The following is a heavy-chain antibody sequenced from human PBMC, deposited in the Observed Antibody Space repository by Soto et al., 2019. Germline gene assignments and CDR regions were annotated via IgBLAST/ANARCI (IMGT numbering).Heavy chain of an antibody. CDR2: LNGGPGQT. Sequence: QVQVVQSGAEVKKPGASVKVSCKASGYTFSTYGMHWVRQAPGQSLEWLGWLNGGPGQTRNSQRFQDRVIITGDTSASTGYMEQRSLRSEDTAVYYCARGKGMEENYFYYGMDIWGQGTTVTVSS. J-gene: IGHJ6*02. CDR3: ARGKGMEENYFYYGMDI. CDR1: GYTFSTYG. V-gene: IGHV1-3*01. D-gene: IGHD3-10*01.